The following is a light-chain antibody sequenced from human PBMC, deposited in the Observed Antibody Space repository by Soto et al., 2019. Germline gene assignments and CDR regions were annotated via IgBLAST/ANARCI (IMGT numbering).Light chain of an antibody. CDR2: DAS. Sequence: DIQMTQSPSSVSAAVGDRVTITCRSSEDISTWLAWYQQKPGKAPKFLIYDASTLESGVPSRFSGSGFGTEFSLTISSLQPDDFGSYYCQHMRTFGQGTKVDIK. V-gene: IGKV1-12*01. CDR1: EDISTW. CDR3: QHMRT. J-gene: IGKJ1*01.